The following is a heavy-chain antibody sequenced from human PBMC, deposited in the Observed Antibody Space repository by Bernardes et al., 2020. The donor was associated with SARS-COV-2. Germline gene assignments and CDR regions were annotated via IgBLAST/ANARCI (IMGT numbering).Heavy chain of an antibody. CDR1: GFTFSSYA. V-gene: IGHV3-23*01. Sequence: AGSLILSCAASGFTFSSYAMTWVRQAPGKGLEWVSTISGSGGTTYYADSVKGRFTISRDNSKNTLYLQMNSLRAEDTAVYYCVKGVDFWSGKYYFDYWGQGTLVTVSS. CDR3: VKGVDFWSGKYYFDY. D-gene: IGHD3-3*01. CDR2: ISGSGGTT. J-gene: IGHJ4*02.